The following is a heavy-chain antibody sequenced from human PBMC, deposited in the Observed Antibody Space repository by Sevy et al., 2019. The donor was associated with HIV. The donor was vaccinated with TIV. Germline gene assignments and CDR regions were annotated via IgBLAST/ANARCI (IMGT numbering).Heavy chain of an antibody. CDR1: GGSISSYY. Sequence: SKTLSLTCTVSGGSISSYYWSWIRQPAGKGLEWIGRIYTSGSTNYNPSLKSRVTMSVDTSKNQFSLKLSSVTAADTAVYYCARDLDRHSSGCQPDYWGQGTLVTVSS. V-gene: IGHV4-4*07. CDR3: ARDLDRHSSGCQPDY. CDR2: IYTSGST. J-gene: IGHJ4*02. D-gene: IGHD6-19*01.